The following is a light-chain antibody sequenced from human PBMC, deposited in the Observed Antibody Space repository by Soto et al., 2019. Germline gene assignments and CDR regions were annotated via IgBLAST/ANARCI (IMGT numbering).Light chain of an antibody. CDR1: QSVSSTY. CDR3: QQYGSSPRT. V-gene: IGKV3-20*01. Sequence: EIVLTQSPGTLSLSPGGRATLSCGASQSVSSTYLAWYQQKPGQAPRLLIHGASTRAAGIPDRFSGSGSGTDFILTISRLEHEDFAVYYCQQYGSSPRTFGQGTKLEIK. J-gene: IGKJ2*01. CDR2: GAS.